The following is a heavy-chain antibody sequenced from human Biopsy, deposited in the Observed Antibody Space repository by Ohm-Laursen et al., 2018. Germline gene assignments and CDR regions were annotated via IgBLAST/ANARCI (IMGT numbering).Heavy chain of an antibody. CDR1: GGSVTKYY. D-gene: IGHD4-11*01. V-gene: IGHV4-59*02. J-gene: IGHJ6*02. Sequence: TLSLTCSVSGGSVTKYYWSWIRQPPGKGLEWIGHIYYSVMTNYNPSLQSRASISVDTSRNQVSLTLSSVTAADMAVYYCARDSGILNYGNFKYYHYYGMDVWGQGTKVTVSS. CDR2: IYYSVMT. CDR3: ARDSGILNYGNFKYYHYYGMDV.